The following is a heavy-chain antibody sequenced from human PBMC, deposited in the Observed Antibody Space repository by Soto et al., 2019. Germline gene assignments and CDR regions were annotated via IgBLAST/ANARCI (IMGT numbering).Heavy chain of an antibody. J-gene: IGHJ6*02. CDR1: GGSVSSGTYY. Sequence: SETLALTCTVSGGSVSSGTYYGSWIRQPPGKGLEWIGYIYYSGSTNYNPSLKSRVTISVDTSKNQFSLKLSSVTAADKAVYYCARFRGMDVWGQGTTVTVSS. CDR3: ARFRGMDV. CDR2: IYYSGST. V-gene: IGHV4-61*01.